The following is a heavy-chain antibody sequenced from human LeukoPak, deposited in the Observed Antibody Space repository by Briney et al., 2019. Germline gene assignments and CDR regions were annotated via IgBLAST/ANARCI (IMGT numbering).Heavy chain of an antibody. CDR2: IYTSGST. Sequence: PSETLSLTCTVSGGSISSYYWSWIRQPAGKGLEWTGRIYTSGSTNYNPSLKSRVTMSVDTSKNQFSLKLSSVTAADTAVYYCARARVADYYDSSGYYYIFDYWGQGTLVTVSS. D-gene: IGHD3-22*01. V-gene: IGHV4-4*07. CDR3: ARARVADYYDSSGYYYIFDY. J-gene: IGHJ4*02. CDR1: GGSISSYY.